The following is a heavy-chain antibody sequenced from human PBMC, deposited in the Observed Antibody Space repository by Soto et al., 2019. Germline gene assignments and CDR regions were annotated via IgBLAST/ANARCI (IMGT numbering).Heavy chain of an antibody. CDR2: IYWDDDK. J-gene: IGHJ4*02. Sequence: SGPTLVKPTQTPRLTSPSPGSHSTLGGGGGGGTLRPPEKPWEWLALIYWDDDKRYSPSLKSRLTITKDTSKNQVVLTMTNMDPVDTATYYCAHRESSSWYYFDYWGQGTLVTVSS. D-gene: IGHD6-13*01. V-gene: IGHV2-5*02. CDR1: GSHSTLGGGG. CDR3: AHRESSSWYYFDY.